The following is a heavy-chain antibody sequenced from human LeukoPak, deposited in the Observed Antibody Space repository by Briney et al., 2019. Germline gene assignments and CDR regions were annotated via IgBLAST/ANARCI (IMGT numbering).Heavy chain of an antibody. CDR2: IWYDGSNK. D-gene: IGHD1-26*01. CDR3: ARDPRVGGELPPDY. V-gene: IGHV3-33*01. J-gene: IGHJ4*02. CDR1: GFTFSSYG. Sequence: PGRSLRLSCAASGFTFSSYGMHWVRQAPGKGLEWVAVIWYDGSNKYYADSVKGRFTISRDNSKNTLYLQMNSLRAEDTAVYYCARDPRVGGELPPDYWGQGTLVTVSS.